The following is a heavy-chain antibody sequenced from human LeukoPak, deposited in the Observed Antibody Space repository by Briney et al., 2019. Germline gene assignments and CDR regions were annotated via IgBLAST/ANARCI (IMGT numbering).Heavy chain of an antibody. CDR2: IYDSGST. CDR3: ACLTTADAFDI. J-gene: IGHJ3*02. CDR1: GGSISSYY. Sequence: SETLSLTCTVSGGSISSYYWSWIRQPAGKGLEWIGYIYDSGSTNYNPSPKSRVTISVDTSNNQFSLKLSSVTAADTAVYYCACLTTADAFDIWGQGTMVTVSS. D-gene: IGHD3-22*01. V-gene: IGHV4-59*01.